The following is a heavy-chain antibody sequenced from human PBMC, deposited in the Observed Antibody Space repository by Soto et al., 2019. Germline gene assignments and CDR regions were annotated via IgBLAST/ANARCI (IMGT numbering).Heavy chain of an antibody. V-gene: IGHV4-31*03. CDR1: GGSISSGGYY. Sequence: SETLSLTCTVSGGSISSGGYYWSWIRQHPGKGLEWIGYIYYSGSTYYNPSLKSRVTISVDTSKNQFSLKLSSVTAADTAVYYCARCLIVGATYFDYRAQRTPVTVSS. D-gene: IGHD1-26*01. CDR3: ARCLIVGATYFDY. CDR2: IYYSGST. J-gene: IGHJ4*02.